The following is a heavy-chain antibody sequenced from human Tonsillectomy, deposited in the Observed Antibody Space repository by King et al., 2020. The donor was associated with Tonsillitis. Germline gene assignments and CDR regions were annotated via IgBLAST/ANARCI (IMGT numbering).Heavy chain of an antibody. CDR2: INHSGST. J-gene: IGHJ5*02. CDR1: GGSFSGYY. CDR3: ARGEYDYVWGSYKFDP. V-gene: IGHV4-34*01. D-gene: IGHD3-16*01. Sequence: VQLQQWGAGLLKPSETLSLTCAVYGGSFSGYYWSWIRQPPGKGLEWIGEINHSGSTNNNPSLKSRVTISVDTSKNQISLKLSSVTAADTAVYYCARGEYDYVWGSYKFDPWGQGTLVTVSS.